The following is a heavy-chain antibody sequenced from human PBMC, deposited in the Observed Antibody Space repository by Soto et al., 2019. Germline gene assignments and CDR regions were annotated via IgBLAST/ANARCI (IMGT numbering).Heavy chain of an antibody. CDR2: ISYDGSNK. V-gene: IGHV3-30*18. CDR1: GFTFSSYG. Sequence: QVQLVESGGGVVQPGRSLRLSCAASGFTFSSYGMHWVRQAPGKGLEWVAVISYDGSNKYYADSVKGRFTISRDNSKNTLYLHMNSLRAEDTAVYYCAKGPANYDILTGYYTRGMDVWGQGTTVTVSS. D-gene: IGHD3-9*01. J-gene: IGHJ6*02. CDR3: AKGPANYDILTGYYTRGMDV.